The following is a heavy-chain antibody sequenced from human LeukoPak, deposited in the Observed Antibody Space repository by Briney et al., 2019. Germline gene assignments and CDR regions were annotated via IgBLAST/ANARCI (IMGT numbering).Heavy chain of an antibody. CDR3: ARDLGIAARPDY. CDR2: IYHSGST. V-gene: IGHV4-39*07. CDR1: GGSISSSSYY. Sequence: SETLSLTCTVSGGSISSSSYYWGWIRQPPGKGLEWIGTIYHSGSTYYNPSLKSRVTISVDTSKNQFSLKLSSVTAADTAVYYCARDLGIAARPDYWGQGTLVTVSS. D-gene: IGHD6-6*01. J-gene: IGHJ4*02.